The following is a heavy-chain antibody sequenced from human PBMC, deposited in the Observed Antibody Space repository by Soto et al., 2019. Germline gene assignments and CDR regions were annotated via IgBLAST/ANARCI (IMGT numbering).Heavy chain of an antibody. V-gene: IGHV3-21*01. Sequence: EVQLVESGGGLVKPGGSLRLSCAASGFTFSSYSMNWVRQAPGKGLEWVSSISSSSSYIYYADSVKGRFTISRDNAKNSLYLQMNSRRAEDTAVYYCASGATYCSSTSCYTTDAFDIWGQGTMVTVSS. J-gene: IGHJ3*02. CDR3: ASGATYCSSTSCYTTDAFDI. CDR2: ISSSSSYI. CDR1: GFTFSSYS. D-gene: IGHD2-2*02.